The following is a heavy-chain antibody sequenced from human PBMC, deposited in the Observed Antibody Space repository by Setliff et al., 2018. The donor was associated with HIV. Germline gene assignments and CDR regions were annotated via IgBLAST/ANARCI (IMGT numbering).Heavy chain of an antibody. D-gene: IGHD2-8*01. CDR2: IDSNNGNR. CDR3: VRLTADRTNYYYYMDV. CDR1: GYSLSTYA. Sequence: ASVKDSCKASGYSLSTYAISWVRQAPGQGLEWMGWIDSNNGNRNFAQKFRGRVTMTTDISTNTAYMEVRSLSFDDTAVYYCVRLTADRTNYYYYMDVWGKGTTVTVSS. J-gene: IGHJ6*03. V-gene: IGHV1-18*01.